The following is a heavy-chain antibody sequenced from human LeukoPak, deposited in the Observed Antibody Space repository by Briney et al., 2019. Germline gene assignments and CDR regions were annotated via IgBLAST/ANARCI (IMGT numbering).Heavy chain of an antibody. D-gene: IGHD3-10*01. CDR3: ARGGVLPNWFDP. Sequence: GGSLRLSCAASGFTFSSYEMNWVRQAPGKGLEWVSYISSSGSTIYYADSVKGRFTISRDNAKNSPYLQMNSLRAEDTAVYYCARGGVLPNWFDPWGQGTLVTVSS. CDR2: ISSSGSTI. J-gene: IGHJ5*02. V-gene: IGHV3-48*03. CDR1: GFTFSSYE.